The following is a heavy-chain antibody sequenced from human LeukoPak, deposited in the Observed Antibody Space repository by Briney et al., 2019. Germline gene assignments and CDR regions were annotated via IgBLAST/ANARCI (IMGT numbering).Heavy chain of an antibody. D-gene: IGHD1-26*01. CDR1: GFTFSSYW. CDR3: ASKWELLKDHAFDI. CDR2: IKQGGSEK. J-gene: IGHJ3*02. Sequence: GGSLRLSCAASGFTFSSYWMSWVRQAPGKGLEWVANIKQGGSEKYYVDSVKGRFTISRDDTKNSLYLQMNSLRAEDTAVYYCASKWELLKDHAFDIWGQGTMVTVSS. V-gene: IGHV3-7*05.